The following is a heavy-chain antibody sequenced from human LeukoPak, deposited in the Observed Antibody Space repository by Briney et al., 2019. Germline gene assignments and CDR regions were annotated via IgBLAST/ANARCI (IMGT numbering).Heavy chain of an antibody. V-gene: IGHV4-59*08. CDR2: IYYSGST. D-gene: IGHD3-16*01. Sequence: SETLSLTCTVSGGSISSYYWSWIRQPAGKGLEWIGYIYYSGSTNYNPSLKSRVTISVDTSKNQFSLKLSSVTAADTAVYYCARLALRLGAFDIWGQGTMVTVSS. J-gene: IGHJ3*02. CDR1: GGSISSYY. CDR3: ARLALRLGAFDI.